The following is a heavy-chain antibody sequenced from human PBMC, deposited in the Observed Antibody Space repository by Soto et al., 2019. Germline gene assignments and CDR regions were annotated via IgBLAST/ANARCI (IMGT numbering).Heavy chain of an antibody. CDR1: GFTFSSYG. V-gene: IGHV3-30*18. Sequence: GESLKISCAASGFTFSSYGMHWVRQAPGKGLEWVAVISYDGSNKYYADSVKGRFTISRDNSKNTLYLQMNRMSAEEPTVYSFAKVIVVTILDYWGQGTLVTVSS. D-gene: IGHD3-22*01. J-gene: IGHJ4*02. CDR2: ISYDGSNK. CDR3: AKVIVVTILDY.